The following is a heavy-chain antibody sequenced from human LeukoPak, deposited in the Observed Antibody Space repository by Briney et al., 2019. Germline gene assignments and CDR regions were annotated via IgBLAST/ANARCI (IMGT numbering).Heavy chain of an antibody. CDR2: ISSSSSYI. CDR1: GFTFSSYS. D-gene: IGHD6-19*01. Sequence: PGGSLRLSCAASGFTFSSYSMNWVRQAPGKGLEWVSSISSSSSYIYYADSVKGRSTISRDNAKNSLYLQMNSLRAEDTAVYYCARGESGWYTAYYYYGMDVWGKGTTVTVSS. V-gene: IGHV3-21*01. CDR3: ARGESGWYTAYYYYGMDV. J-gene: IGHJ6*04.